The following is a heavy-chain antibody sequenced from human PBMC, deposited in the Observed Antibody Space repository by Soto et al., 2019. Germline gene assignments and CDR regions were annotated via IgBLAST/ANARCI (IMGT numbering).Heavy chain of an antibody. CDR2: INPSRGSA. J-gene: IGHJ3*01. CDR1: GYTFFKYF. V-gene: IGHV1-46*01. Sequence: ASVKVSCKASGYTFFKYFIHWVRQAPGQGLEWIGIINPSRGSATYGPIFQGRVSLTTDMPTSTVYMELSSLRSEDTAIYYCARPLIGNTIDLWGQGTSVTVS. D-gene: IGHD1-7*01. CDR3: ARPLIGNTIDL.